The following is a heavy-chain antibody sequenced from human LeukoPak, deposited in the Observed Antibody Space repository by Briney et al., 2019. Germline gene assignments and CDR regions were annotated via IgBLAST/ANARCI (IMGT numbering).Heavy chain of an antibody. V-gene: IGHV4-4*07. D-gene: IGHD3-10*01. CDR1: GSSISSYY. CDR2: IYTSEST. CDR3: ARGNEYTMGGPTDY. Sequence: SETLSLTCTVSGSSISSYYWSWIRQPAGKGLEWIGHIYTSESTNYNPSLKSRVTMSVDTSKNQFSLNLYSVTAADTAVYYCARGNEYTMGGPTDYWGQGTLVTVSS. J-gene: IGHJ4*02.